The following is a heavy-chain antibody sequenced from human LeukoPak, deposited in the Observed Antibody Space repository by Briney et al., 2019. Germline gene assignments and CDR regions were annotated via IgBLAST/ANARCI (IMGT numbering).Heavy chain of an antibody. CDR3: ARGRWPPAP. V-gene: IGHV1-18*01. CDR1: GYTFTSYG. Sequence: ASVKVSCKASGYTFTSYGISWVRQAPGQGLEWMGWISAYNGNTNYAQKLQGRVTMTRDTSTSTVYMELSSLRSEDTAVYYCARGRWPPAPWGQGTLVTVSS. J-gene: IGHJ5*02. D-gene: IGHD6-13*01. CDR2: ISAYNGNT.